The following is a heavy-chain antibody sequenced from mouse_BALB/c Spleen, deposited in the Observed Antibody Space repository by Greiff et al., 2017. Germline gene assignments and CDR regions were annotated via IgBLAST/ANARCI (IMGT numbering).Heavy chain of an antibody. D-gene: IGHD1-1*01. Sequence: EVQVVESGGGLVKPGGSLKLSCAASGFTFSSYAMSWVRQTPEKRLEWVASISSGGSTYYPDSVKGRFTISRDNARNILYLQMSSLRSEDTAMYYCARGIYYGSSYDWYFDVWGAGTTVTVSS. CDR1: GFTFSSYA. CDR2: ISSGGST. CDR3: ARGIYYGSSYDWYFDV. J-gene: IGHJ1*01. V-gene: IGHV5-6-5*01.